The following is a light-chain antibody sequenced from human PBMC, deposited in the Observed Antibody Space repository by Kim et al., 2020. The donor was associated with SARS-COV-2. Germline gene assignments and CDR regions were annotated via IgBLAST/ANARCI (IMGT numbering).Light chain of an antibody. CDR1: SSDVGDYNY. Sequence: GQSVTTSCTGTSSDVGDYNYVSWYQQHPGKAPNLVIYEVSKRPSGVPDRFSGSKSGNTASLTVSGLQAEDEADYYCSSYAGSNNWVFGGGTQLTVL. CDR2: EVS. V-gene: IGLV2-8*01. CDR3: SSYAGSNNWV. J-gene: IGLJ3*02.